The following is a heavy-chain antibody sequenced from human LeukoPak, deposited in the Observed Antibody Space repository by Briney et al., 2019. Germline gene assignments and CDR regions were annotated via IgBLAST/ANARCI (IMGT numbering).Heavy chain of an antibody. V-gene: IGHV4-39*01. D-gene: IGHD3-22*01. CDR3: ARHLFGSGYYPDY. Sequence: RSSETLSLTCTVSGGSISNNNYYWGWIRQPPGKGLEWIGTIYYSGSTYYNPSLKSRVTISVDTSKTQFSLRLTSVTAADTAVYYCARHLFGSGYYPDYWGQGTLVTVSS. CDR2: IYYSGST. CDR1: GGSISNNNYY. J-gene: IGHJ4*02.